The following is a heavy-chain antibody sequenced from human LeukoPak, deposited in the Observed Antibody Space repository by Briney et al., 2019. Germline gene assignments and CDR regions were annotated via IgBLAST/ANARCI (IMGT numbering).Heavy chain of an antibody. V-gene: IGHV1-2*02. J-gene: IGHJ6*02. CDR3: ARGYYGMDV. Sequence: ASVKVSCKASGYTFTGQYLYWARQTPGQGLEWMGWINPKTGDTDSAQNFQGRVTMTRDTSITTVYMELSSLTSDDTAVYYCARGYYGMDVWGQGTAVTVSS. CDR2: INPKTGDT. CDR1: GYTFTGQY.